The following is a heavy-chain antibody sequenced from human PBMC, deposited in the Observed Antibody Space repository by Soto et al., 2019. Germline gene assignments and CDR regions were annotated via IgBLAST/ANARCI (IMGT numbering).Heavy chain of an antibody. CDR2: ISAYNGNT. V-gene: IGHV1-18*01. CDR3: THYYYYMDV. J-gene: IGHJ6*03. D-gene: IGHD6-19*01. CDR1: GYSFTNYG. Sequence: QDQLVQSGVEVKKPGASVKVSCKASGYSFTNYGITWVRQAPGQGFEWMGWISAYNGNTNYAQKFQGRVTMTTDASTSTAYFYCARDRGVAPPVAGNTHYYYYMDVWGKGTTVTVSS.